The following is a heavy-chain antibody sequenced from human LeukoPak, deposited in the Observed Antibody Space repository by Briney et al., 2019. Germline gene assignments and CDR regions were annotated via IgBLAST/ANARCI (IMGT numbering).Heavy chain of an antibody. Sequence: ASVKVSCKASGYTFTSYYMHWARQAPGQGLEWMGIINPSGGSTSYAQKFQGRVTMTRDMSISTAYMELSRLRSDDTAVYYCARDPSNSGYDYLYYFDYWGQGTLVTVSS. CDR1: GYTFTSYY. CDR3: ARDPSNSGYDYLYYFDY. V-gene: IGHV1-46*01. D-gene: IGHD5-12*01. J-gene: IGHJ4*02. CDR2: INPSGGST.